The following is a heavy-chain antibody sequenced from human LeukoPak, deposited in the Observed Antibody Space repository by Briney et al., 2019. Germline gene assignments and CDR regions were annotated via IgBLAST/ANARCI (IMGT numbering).Heavy chain of an antibody. J-gene: IGHJ4*02. CDR3: ARSDSGLLLRPRDRRIPFDY. CDR1: GYTFTSYD. D-gene: IGHD3-22*01. V-gene: IGHV1-8*03. Sequence: GASVKVSCKASGYTFTSYDINWVRQAPGQGLEWMGWMNPNSGNTGYAQKFQGRVTITRNTSISTAYMELSSLRSEDTAVYYCARSDSGLLLRPRDRRIPFDYWGQGTLVTVSS. CDR2: MNPNSGNT.